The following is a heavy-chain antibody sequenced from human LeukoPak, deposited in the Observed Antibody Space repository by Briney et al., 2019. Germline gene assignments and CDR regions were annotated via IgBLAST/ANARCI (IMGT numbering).Heavy chain of an antibody. D-gene: IGHD2-21*02. Sequence: SETLSLTCTVSGGSMSSYYWSWIRQPPGKGLEWIGYIYYSGSTNYNPSLKSRVTISVDTSKNQFSLKLSSVTAADTAVYYCARAWGDLWYFDLWGRGTLVTVSS. V-gene: IGHV4-59*01. CDR2: IYYSGST. CDR1: GGSMSSYY. J-gene: IGHJ2*01. CDR3: ARAWGDLWYFDL.